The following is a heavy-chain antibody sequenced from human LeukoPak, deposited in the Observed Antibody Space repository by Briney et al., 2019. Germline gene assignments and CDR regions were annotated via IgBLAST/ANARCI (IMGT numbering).Heavy chain of an antibody. CDR2: INHSGST. V-gene: IGHV4-34*01. Sequence: SETLSLTCAVYGGSFSGYYWSWIRQPPGKGLEWIGEINHSGSTNYNPPLKSRVTISIDMSKNQFSLKLSSVTAADTAVYFCAREYSTSSTASDIWGQGTMVTVSS. CDR3: AREYSTSSTASDI. CDR1: GGSFSGYY. J-gene: IGHJ3*02. D-gene: IGHD6-6*01.